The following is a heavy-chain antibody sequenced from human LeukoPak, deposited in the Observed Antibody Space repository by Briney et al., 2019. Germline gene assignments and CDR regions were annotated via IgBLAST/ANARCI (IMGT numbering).Heavy chain of an antibody. V-gene: IGHV3-23*01. Sequence: GGSLRLSCAASGLTFSNYAMSWVRQAPGKGLEWVSAILGSGGSAYYADSVKGRFTVSRDNSKSTLYLQMNSLRAEDTALYYCAKWGDYDVLTGYYVPDYWGQGTLVAVSS. CDR2: ILGSGGSA. CDR3: AKWGDYDVLTGYYVPDY. J-gene: IGHJ4*02. D-gene: IGHD3-9*01. CDR1: GLTFSNYA.